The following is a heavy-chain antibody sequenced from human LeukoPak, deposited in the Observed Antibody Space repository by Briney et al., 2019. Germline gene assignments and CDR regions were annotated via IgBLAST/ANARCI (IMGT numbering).Heavy chain of an antibody. CDR3: ARGRARGFYGMDV. Sequence: SETLSLTCAVYGGSFSGYYWGWIRQPPGKGLEWIGEINHSGSTNYNPSLKSRVTISVDTSKNQFSLKLSSVAAADTAVYYCARGRARGFYGMDVWGKGTTVTVSS. J-gene: IGHJ6*04. CDR1: GGSFSGYY. V-gene: IGHV4-34*01. CDR2: INHSGST. D-gene: IGHD3-10*01.